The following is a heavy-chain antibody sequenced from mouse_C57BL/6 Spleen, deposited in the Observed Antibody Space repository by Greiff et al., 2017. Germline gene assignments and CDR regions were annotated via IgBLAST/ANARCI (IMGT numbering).Heavy chain of an antibody. J-gene: IGHJ1*03. CDR1: GYTFTSYW. Sequence: QVQLQQPGTELMKPGASVKLSCKASGYTFTSYWMHWVKQRPGHGLEWIGNINPSNGGTNYNEKFKSKATLTVDKSSSTAYMQLSSLTSEDSAVYYCASGAGTTYFDVWGTGTTVTVSS. D-gene: IGHD4-1*01. CDR3: ASGAGTTYFDV. CDR2: INPSNGGT. V-gene: IGHV1-53*01.